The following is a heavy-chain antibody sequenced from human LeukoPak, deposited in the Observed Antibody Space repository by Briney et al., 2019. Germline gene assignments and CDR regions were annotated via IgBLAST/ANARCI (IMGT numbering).Heavy chain of an antibody. Sequence: PGGSLRLSCAASGFTFSSYSMNWVRQAPGKGLEWVSSISSSSSYIYYADSVKGRFTISRDNAKNSLYLQMNSLRAEDTAVYYCARDEATVTTEFDYWGQGTLVTVSS. D-gene: IGHD4-17*01. CDR1: GFTFSSYS. J-gene: IGHJ4*02. CDR3: ARDEATVTTEFDY. CDR2: ISSSSSYI. V-gene: IGHV3-21*01.